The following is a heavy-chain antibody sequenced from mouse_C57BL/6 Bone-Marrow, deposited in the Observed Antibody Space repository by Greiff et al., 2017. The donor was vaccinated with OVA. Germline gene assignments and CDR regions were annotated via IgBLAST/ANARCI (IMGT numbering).Heavy chain of an antibody. V-gene: IGHV1-9*01. J-gene: IGHJ1*03. CDR3: ASWLPHWYFDV. D-gene: IGHD2-2*01. CDR1: GYTFTGYW. CDR2: ILPGSGST. Sequence: LVEPGASVKLSCKATGYTFTGYWIEWVKQRPGHGLEWIGEILPGSGSTNYNEKFKGKATFTADTSSNTAYMQLSSLTTEDSAIYYCASWLPHWYFDVWGTGTTVTVSA.